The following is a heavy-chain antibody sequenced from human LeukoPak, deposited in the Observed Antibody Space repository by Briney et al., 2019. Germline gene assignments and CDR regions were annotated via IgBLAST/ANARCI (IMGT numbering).Heavy chain of an antibody. D-gene: IGHD5-18*01. Sequence: SETLSLTCTVSGGSISAYYWTWIRQPPGKGLEWIGYIHYSGSTNYNPSLKRRVTISVDTSKNQFSLKLTSVTAADTAVYYCARGDTSMAFDYWGQGTLVTVS. V-gene: IGHV4-59*01. CDR2: IHYSGST. CDR3: ARGDTSMAFDY. CDR1: GGSISAYY. J-gene: IGHJ4*02.